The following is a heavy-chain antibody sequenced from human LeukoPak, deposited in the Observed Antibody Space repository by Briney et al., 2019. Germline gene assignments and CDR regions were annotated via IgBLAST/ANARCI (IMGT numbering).Heavy chain of an antibody. CDR1: GFIFSSYW. V-gene: IGHV3-7*01. CDR3: ARRGQDRTGWWPHAFDI. Sequence: SGGSLRLSCAASGFIFSSYWMSGVRQAPGKGLEWVANIKQDGSETYYVDSVKGRFTISRDNAKNSLYLQMNSLRAEDTAVYYCARRGQDRTGWWPHAFDIWGQGTMVTVSS. J-gene: IGHJ3*02. CDR2: IKQDGSET. D-gene: IGHD1-14*01.